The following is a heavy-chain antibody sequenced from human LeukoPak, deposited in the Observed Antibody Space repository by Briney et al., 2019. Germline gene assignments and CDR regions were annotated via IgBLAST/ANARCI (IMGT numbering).Heavy chain of an antibody. CDR1: GFTFSSYS. D-gene: IGHD4-17*01. CDR3: ARGRYGDYSHDAFDI. CDR2: ISSSSYI. Sequence: GGSLRLSCAASGFTFSSYSMNWVRQAPGKGLEWVSSISSSSYIYYADSVKGRFTIPRDNAKNSLYLQMNSLRAEDTAVYYCARGRYGDYSHDAFDIWGQGTMVTVSS. J-gene: IGHJ3*02. V-gene: IGHV3-21*01.